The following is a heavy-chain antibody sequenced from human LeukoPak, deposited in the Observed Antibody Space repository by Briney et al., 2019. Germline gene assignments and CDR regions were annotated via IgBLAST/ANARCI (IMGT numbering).Heavy chain of an antibody. D-gene: IGHD4-23*01. Sequence: GGSLRLSCAASGFSFSTYAMTWVRQAPGEGLEWVSGISKSGDNTYYTDSVKGRFTISRDNSKNTLYLQMNSLRAEDTAVYYRARVLHDYGGYFDYWGQGTLVTVSS. CDR1: GFSFSTYA. J-gene: IGHJ4*02. CDR2: ISKSGDNT. CDR3: ARVLHDYGGYFDY. V-gene: IGHV3-23*01.